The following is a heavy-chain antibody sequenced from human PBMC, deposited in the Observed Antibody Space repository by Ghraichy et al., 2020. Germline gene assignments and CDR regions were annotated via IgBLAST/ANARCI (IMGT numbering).Heavy chain of an antibody. CDR1: GGSFSGYY. CDR3: ARRGVSLTRKYFDL. V-gene: IGHV4-34*01. Sequence: GALRLSCAVYGGSFSGYYWSWIRQTPGKGLECIGEINHSGSTNYNPSLKSRVTILVDTSKNQFSLKLSSVTAADTAVYYCARRGVSLTRKYFDLWGRGTLVTVSS. J-gene: IGHJ2*01. D-gene: IGHD1/OR15-1a*01. CDR2: INHSGST.